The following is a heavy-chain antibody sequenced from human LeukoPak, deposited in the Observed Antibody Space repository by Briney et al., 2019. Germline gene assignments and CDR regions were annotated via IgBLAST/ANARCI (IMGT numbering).Heavy chain of an antibody. CDR2: IYWNDDK. CDR3: APDRSKELGYCSSTSCAGVSWFDP. D-gene: IGHD2-2*01. V-gene: IGHV2-5*01. CDR1: GFSLSTSGVG. Sequence: SGPTLVKPTQTLTLTCTFSGFSLSTSGVGVGWIRQPPGKALEWLALIYWNDDKRYSPSLKSRLTITKDTSKNQVVLTMTNMDPVDTATYYCAPDRSKELGYCSSTSCAGVSWFDPWGQGTLVTVSS. J-gene: IGHJ5*02.